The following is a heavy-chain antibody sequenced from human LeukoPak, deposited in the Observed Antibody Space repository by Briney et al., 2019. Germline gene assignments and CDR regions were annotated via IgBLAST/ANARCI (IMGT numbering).Heavy chain of an antibody. V-gene: IGHV4-59*01. CDR1: GGSISSDY. CDR3: ARLSGYSSGHYYSDY. D-gene: IGHD3-22*01. CDR2: IYYRGST. Sequence: PSETLSLTCTVSGGSISSDYWSWIRQPPGKGLEWIGYIYYRGSTNYNPSLKSQVTISVDTSKNQFSLKLSSVTAADTAVYYCARLSGYSSGHYYSDYWGQGTLVTVS. J-gene: IGHJ4*02.